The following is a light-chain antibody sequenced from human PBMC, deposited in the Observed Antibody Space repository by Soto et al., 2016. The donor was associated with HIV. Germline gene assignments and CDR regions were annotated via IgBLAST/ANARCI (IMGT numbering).Light chain of an antibody. J-gene: IGKJ4*01. V-gene: IGKV1-17*01. CDR2: SAS. CDR3: LQHHSYPLS. CDR1: QGITSD. Sequence: DIQMTQSPSSLSASIGDRVCITCRASQGITSDLGWYQQKPGKAPKRLIYSASSLQSGVPSRFSGSGSGTEFTLTISSLQLEDFATYYCLQHHSYPLSFGGGTKVEIK.